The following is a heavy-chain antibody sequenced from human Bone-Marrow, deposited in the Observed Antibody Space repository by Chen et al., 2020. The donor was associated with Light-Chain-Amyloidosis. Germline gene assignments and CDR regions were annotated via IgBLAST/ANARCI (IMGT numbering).Heavy chain of an antibody. CDR3: TATTVSEDYHGY. V-gene: IGHV3-15*01. D-gene: IGHD4-17*01. CDR2: IKSKTEGGTI. Sequence: EVQVVESGGGLVKPGGSLRLSCAASGCTLSNAWLSWVRQAPGKGLEWVGRIKSKTEGGTIDYAAPVKGRFTISGDDSKSQLELQMDSLKSEDTAVYYCTATTVSEDYHGYWGQGALVTVSS. J-gene: IGHJ4*02. CDR1: GCTLSNAW.